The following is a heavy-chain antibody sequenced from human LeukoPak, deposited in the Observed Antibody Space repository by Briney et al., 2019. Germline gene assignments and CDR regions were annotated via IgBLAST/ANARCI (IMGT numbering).Heavy chain of an antibody. J-gene: IGHJ4*02. V-gene: IGHV4-39*01. D-gene: IGHD3-10*01. CDR1: GGSISSSSYY. CDR3: ARLDYYGSGFTFDY. Sequence: PSETLSLTCTVSGGSISSSSYYWGWIRQPPGKGLEWIGSIYYSGSTYYNPSLKSRVTISVDTSKNQFSLKLSSVTAADTAVYYCARLDYYGSGFTFDYWGQGTLVTVSS. CDR2: IYYSGST.